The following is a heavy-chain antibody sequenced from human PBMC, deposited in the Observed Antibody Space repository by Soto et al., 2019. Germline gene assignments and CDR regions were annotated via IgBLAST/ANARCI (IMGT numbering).Heavy chain of an antibody. CDR2: IYWDDDK. Sequence: QITLKESGPTLVKPTQPLTLTCTFSGFSLSTSGVGVGWIRQPPGKALEWLLLIYWDDDKRYSPSLASRLTYNKDTSKNRVVLTMTNMDPVDTATYYCAHMESRNYALMPCDVWGQGTMVTVSS. V-gene: IGHV2-5*02. J-gene: IGHJ3*01. CDR3: AHMESRNYALMPCDV. CDR1: GFSLSTSGVG. D-gene: IGHD2-2*01.